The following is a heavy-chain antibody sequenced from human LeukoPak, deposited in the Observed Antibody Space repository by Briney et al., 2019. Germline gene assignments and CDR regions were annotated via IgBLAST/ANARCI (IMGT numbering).Heavy chain of an antibody. V-gene: IGHV3-7*02. CDR1: GFTFSSYW. D-gene: IGHD5-18*01. CDR2: IKGDGSEK. CDR3: TTGDTAMGDY. J-gene: IGHJ4*02. Sequence: GGSLRLSCAASGFTFSSYWMTWVRQAPGKGLEWVANIKGDGSEKYYVDSVKGRFTMSRDNAKNTLYLQMNSLRAEDTAVYYCTTGDTAMGDYWGQGTLVTVSS.